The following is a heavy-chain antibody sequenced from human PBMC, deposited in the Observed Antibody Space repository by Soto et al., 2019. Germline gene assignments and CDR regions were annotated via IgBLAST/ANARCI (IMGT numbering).Heavy chain of an antibody. D-gene: IGHD1-1*01. Sequence: QVQLQQWGAGLLKPSETLSLTCAVYGGFVSSGSYYWSWIRHPPGKGLEWIGEMSHSGGTHFNPPLKSRVTISVDMSKTQFSLKMSSVTAADTALYYCARVERGTATTVVDAFDIWGPGTMVTVSS. CDR3: ARVERGTATTVVDAFDI. CDR2: MSHSGGT. V-gene: IGHV4-34*01. J-gene: IGHJ3*02. CDR1: GGFVSSGSYY.